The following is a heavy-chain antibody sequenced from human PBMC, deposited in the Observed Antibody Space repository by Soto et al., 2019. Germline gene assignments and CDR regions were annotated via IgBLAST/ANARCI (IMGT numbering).Heavy chain of an antibody. Sequence: PGGSLRLSCAASGFAFSSYAMIWVRQAPGKGLEWVSGISGTGDTTNYADSVKGRFTISRDNSKNTLFLQMNSLRAEDTAVYYCAGDLPDYYYGSGSYYPAPDYWGQGTLVTVSS. CDR1: GFAFSSYA. J-gene: IGHJ4*02. V-gene: IGHV3-23*01. CDR3: AGDLPDYYYGSGSYYPAPDY. CDR2: ISGTGDTT. D-gene: IGHD3-10*01.